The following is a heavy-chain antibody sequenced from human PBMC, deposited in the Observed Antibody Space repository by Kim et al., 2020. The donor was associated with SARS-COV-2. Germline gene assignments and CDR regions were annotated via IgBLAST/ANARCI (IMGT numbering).Heavy chain of an antibody. Sequence: SETLSLTCTVSGGSISSGVYYWGWIRQPPGKGLEWIGTIYYSGNIYYNPSLKSRVTISVDTSKNQFSLKLSSVTAADTAVYYCARHERWLQSCHFHCWG. D-gene: IGHD5-12*01. CDR1: GGSISSGVYY. J-gene: IGHJ4*01. V-gene: IGHV4-39*01. CDR3: ARHERWLQSCHFHC. CDR2: IYYSGNI.